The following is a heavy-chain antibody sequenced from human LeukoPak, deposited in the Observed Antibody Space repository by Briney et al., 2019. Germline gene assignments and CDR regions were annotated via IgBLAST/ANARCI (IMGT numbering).Heavy chain of an antibody. CDR2: IYSGGST. CDR3: ARVGVVPAAIPDGFDI. V-gene: IGHV3-53*01. D-gene: IGHD2-2*01. CDR1: GLTFGNYG. J-gene: IGHJ3*02. Sequence: GGSLRLSCVASGLTFGNYGMNWVRQAPGKGLEWVSVIYSGGSTYYADSVKGRFTISRDNSKNTLYLQMNSLTAEDTAVYYCARVGVVPAAIPDGFDIWGQGTMVTVSS.